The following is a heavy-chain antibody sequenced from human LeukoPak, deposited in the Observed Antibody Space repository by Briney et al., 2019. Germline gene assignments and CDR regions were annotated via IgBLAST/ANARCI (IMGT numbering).Heavy chain of an antibody. CDR2: ISSSGSTI. CDR3: AREVHPEGYNYDLVLDY. V-gene: IGHV3-48*03. CDR1: GFTFSSYE. D-gene: IGHD3-16*01. Sequence: GGSLRLSCAASGFTFSSYEMNWVRQAPGKGLEWVSYISSSGSTIYYADSVKGRFTISRDNARNSLYLQMNSLRAEDTAVYYCAREVHPEGYNYDLVLDYWGQGTLVTVSS. J-gene: IGHJ4*02.